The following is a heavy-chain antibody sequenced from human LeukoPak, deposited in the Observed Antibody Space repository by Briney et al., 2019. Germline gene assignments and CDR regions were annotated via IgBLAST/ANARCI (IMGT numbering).Heavy chain of an antibody. CDR1: GGSISSGSYY. Sequence: SQTLSLTCTVSGGSISSGSYYWSWIRQPAGKGLEWIGRIYTSGSTNYNPSLKSRVTISVDTSKNQFSLKLSSVTAADTAVYYCARDLYSEGFDYDILTGYHHFDYWGQGTLVTVSS. D-gene: IGHD3-9*01. J-gene: IGHJ4*02. CDR3: ARDLYSEGFDYDILTGYHHFDY. CDR2: IYTSGST. V-gene: IGHV4-61*02.